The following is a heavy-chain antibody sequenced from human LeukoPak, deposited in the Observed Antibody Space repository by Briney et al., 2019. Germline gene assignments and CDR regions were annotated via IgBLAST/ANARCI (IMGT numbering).Heavy chain of an antibody. Sequence: ASVKVSCKASGYTFTNYVMHWVRQAPGQRLEWMGWINPANGNTKYSQEFQDRVTFTRDTSATTAYMELSSLRSEDMALYYCARGPVAATGTRWFDPWGQGTLVTVSS. V-gene: IGHV1-3*03. CDR1: GYTFTNYV. D-gene: IGHD6-13*01. J-gene: IGHJ5*02. CDR2: INPANGNT. CDR3: ARGPVAATGTRWFDP.